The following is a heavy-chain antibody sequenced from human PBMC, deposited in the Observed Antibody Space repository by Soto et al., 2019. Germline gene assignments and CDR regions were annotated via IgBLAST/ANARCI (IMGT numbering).Heavy chain of an antibody. V-gene: IGHV1-46*01. Sequence: ASVKVSCKSSGYTFTSYYIHWVRRAPGQGLEWMGIINPRGGITTYAQKFQGRLTMTGDTSTSTVYMELSSLTSEDTAMYHCASSPAYGSSWYGIPPDLSHGMDVWGQGTTVTVS. CDR2: INPRGGIT. D-gene: IGHD6-13*01. CDR3: ASSPAYGSSWYGIPPDLSHGMDV. CDR1: GYTFTSYY. J-gene: IGHJ6*02.